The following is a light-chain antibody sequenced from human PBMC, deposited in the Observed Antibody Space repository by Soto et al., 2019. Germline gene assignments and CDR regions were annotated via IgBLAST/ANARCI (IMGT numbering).Light chain of an antibody. V-gene: IGLV1-40*01. CDR1: SSNIGAGYD. Sequence: VLTQPPSVSGAPGQRVTISCTGSSSNIGAGYDVHWYQQLPGTAPKLLIYGNSNRPSGVPDRFSGSKSGTSASLAITGLQAEDEADHYCQSYDSSLSGYVFGTGTKVTVL. J-gene: IGLJ1*01. CDR2: GNS. CDR3: QSYDSSLSGYV.